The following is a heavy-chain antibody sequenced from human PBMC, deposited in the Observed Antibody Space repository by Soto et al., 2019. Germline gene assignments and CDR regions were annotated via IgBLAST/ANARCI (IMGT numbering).Heavy chain of an antibody. CDR2: ITGGNGNT. J-gene: IGHJ6*02. D-gene: IGHD2-15*01. CDR1: GYTFTTYA. V-gene: IGHV1-3*01. Sequence: ASVKVPCKASGYTFTTYAIHWVRQAPGQRLQLMGWITGGNGNTKYSLKFQGRVAITRDTSASTAYMELSSLRSEDTAVYYCARGTSPPEYCSGGSCYLTGVAMDVWGQGTAVTVSS. CDR3: ARGTSPPEYCSGGSCYLTGVAMDV.